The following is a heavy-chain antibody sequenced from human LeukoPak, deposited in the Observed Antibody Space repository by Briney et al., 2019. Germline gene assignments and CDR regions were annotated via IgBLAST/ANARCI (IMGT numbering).Heavy chain of an antibody. CDR3: ARRGRSPGFAGKFTHYYYMDV. CDR1: GGSIISDS. D-gene: IGHD3-10*01. V-gene: IGHV4-59*08. J-gene: IGHJ6*03. CDR2: LYDSGST. Sequence: SETLSLTCTVSGGSIISDSWTWIRQPPGKELEWIGHLYDSGSTKYNPSLKSRVTISLDTSKSQFSLKVTSVTAADTAVYFCARRGRSPGFAGKFTHYYYMDVWGEGTAVTVSS.